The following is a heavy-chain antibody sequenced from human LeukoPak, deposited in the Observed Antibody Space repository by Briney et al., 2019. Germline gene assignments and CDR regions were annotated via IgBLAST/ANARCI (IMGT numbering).Heavy chain of an antibody. CDR1: GVSISSGTNY. CDR3: ARDRVHHYDSSGYYYEAPQYYFDY. V-gene: IGHV4-61*02. CDR2: IYTRGST. Sequence: SETLSLTCTVSGVSISSGTNYWSWIRQPAGKGLEWIGRIYTRGSTNYNPSLKSRVTMSVDTSKNQFSLKLSSVTAADTAVYYCARDRVHHYDSSGYYYEAPQYYFDYWGQGTLVTVSS. J-gene: IGHJ4*02. D-gene: IGHD3-22*01.